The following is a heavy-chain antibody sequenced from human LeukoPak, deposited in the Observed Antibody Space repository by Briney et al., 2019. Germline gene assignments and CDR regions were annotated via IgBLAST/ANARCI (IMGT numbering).Heavy chain of an antibody. V-gene: IGHV4-59*12. CDR2: IYYSGST. CDR3: ARRGYSGSAGRFDP. Sequence: SETLSLTCTVSGGSISSYYWSWIRQPPGKGLEWIGYIYYSGSTNYNPSLKSRVTISVDTSKNQFSLKLSSVTAADTALYYCARRGYSGSAGRFDPWGLGTLVTVSS. CDR1: GGSISSYY. D-gene: IGHD3-10*01. J-gene: IGHJ5*02.